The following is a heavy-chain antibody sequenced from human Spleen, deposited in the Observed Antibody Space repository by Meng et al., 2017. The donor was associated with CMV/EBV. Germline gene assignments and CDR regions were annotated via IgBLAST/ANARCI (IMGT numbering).Heavy chain of an antibody. CDR1: GIMFSSYA. V-gene: IGHV3-23*01. J-gene: IGHJ4*02. CDR3: ASHTELDY. CDR2: ITGSGGGT. Sequence: SLRLSCAASGIMFSSYAMSWVRQAPGKGLEWVSSITGSGGGTYYADSVKGRFTISRDSSKNTLYLQMNSLRAEDTAVYYCASHTELDYWGQGALVTVSS.